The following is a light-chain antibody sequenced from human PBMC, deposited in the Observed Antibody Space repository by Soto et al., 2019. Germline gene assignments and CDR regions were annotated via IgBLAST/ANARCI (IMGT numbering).Light chain of an antibody. CDR3: HSYDSRLSDYV. CDR1: SSNIGAGYD. V-gene: IGLV1-40*01. Sequence: QPVLTQPPSVSGAPGQTVTISCTGSSSNIGAGYDVHWYQQLPGTAPKLLIYGNNNRPSGVPDRFSGSKSGTSASLAITGLQAEDDADYYCHSYDSRLSDYVFGTGTKLTVL. J-gene: IGLJ1*01. CDR2: GNN.